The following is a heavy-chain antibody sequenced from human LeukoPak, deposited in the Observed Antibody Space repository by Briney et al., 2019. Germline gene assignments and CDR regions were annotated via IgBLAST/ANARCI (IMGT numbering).Heavy chain of an antibody. CDR1: GFSFSNYA. V-gene: IGHV3-23*01. Sequence: GGSLRLSYAASGFSFSNYAISWVRQAPGKGLVWVSVISGSGGTTFYADPVKGRFTISRDNSNNTLYLQMNSLRVGDTAVYYCAKGRTVLNDALDVWGQGTMVTVSS. D-gene: IGHD4-11*01. CDR2: ISGSGGTT. CDR3: AKGRTVLNDALDV. J-gene: IGHJ3*01.